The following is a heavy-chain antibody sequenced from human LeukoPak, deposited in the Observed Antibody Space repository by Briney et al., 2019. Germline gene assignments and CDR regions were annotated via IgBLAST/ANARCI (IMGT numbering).Heavy chain of an antibody. D-gene: IGHD3-10*01. CDR2: IYINGST. CDR1: GFTVSSNY. Sequence: GGSLRLSCVASGFTVSSNYMSWVRQAPGKGLEWVSLIYINGSTYYADSVKGRFTISRDNSKNTLYLQMNSLRAEDTALYYCARGLGFGDYGMDVWGKGTTATVSS. V-gene: IGHV3-53*01. CDR3: ARGLGFGDYGMDV. J-gene: IGHJ6*04.